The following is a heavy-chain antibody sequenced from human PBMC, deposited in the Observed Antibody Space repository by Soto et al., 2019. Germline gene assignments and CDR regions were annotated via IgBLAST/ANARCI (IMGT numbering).Heavy chain of an antibody. D-gene: IGHD2-2*01. Sequence: SVKVSCKASGGTFSSYAISWVRQAPGQGLEWMGGIIPIFGTANYAQKFQGRVTITADESTSTAYMELSSLRSEDTAVYYCARDNPYCSSTSCYLRPDYYYYYGMDVWGQGTTVTVSS. CDR1: GGTFSSYA. CDR2: IIPIFGTA. CDR3: ARDNPYCSSTSCYLRPDYYYYYGMDV. J-gene: IGHJ6*02. V-gene: IGHV1-69*13.